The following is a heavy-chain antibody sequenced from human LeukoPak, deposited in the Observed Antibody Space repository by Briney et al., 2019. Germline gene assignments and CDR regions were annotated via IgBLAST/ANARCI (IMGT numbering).Heavy chain of an antibody. D-gene: IGHD3-3*01. CDR2: INPNSGGT. CDR3: AIYEVDY. V-gene: IGHV1-2*02. CDR1: GYTFTSYD. J-gene: IGHJ4*02. Sequence: ASVKVSRKASGYTFTSYDINWVRQATGQGLEWMGWINPNSGGTNYAQKFQGRVTMTRDTSISTAYMELSRLRSDDTAVYYCAIYEVDYWGQGTLVTVSS.